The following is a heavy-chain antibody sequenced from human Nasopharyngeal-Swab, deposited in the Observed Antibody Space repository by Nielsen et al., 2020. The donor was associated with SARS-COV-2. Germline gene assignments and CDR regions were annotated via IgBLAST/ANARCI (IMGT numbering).Heavy chain of an antibody. J-gene: IGHJ6*02. CDR3: ARGGSSSWYYYYYYGMDV. V-gene: IGHV4-34*01. CDR1: GGSFSGYY. D-gene: IGHD6-13*01. CDR2: INHSGST. Sequence: GSLRLSCAVYGGSFSGYYWSWIRQPPGKGLEWIGEINHSGSTNYNPSLKSRVTISVDTSKNQFSLKLSSVAAADTAVYYCARGGSSSWYYYYYYGMDVWGQGTTVTVSS.